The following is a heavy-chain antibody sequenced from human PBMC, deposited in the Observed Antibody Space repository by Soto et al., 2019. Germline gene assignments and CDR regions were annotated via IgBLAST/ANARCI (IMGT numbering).Heavy chain of an antibody. D-gene: IGHD4-17*01. J-gene: IGHJ4*02. CDR3: ARVNGDYVLNYFDY. Sequence: GGSLRLSCAASGFTFSSYWMSWVRQAPGKGLEWVANIKQDGSEKYYVDSVKGRFTISRDNAKNSLYLQMNSLRAEDTAVYYCARVNGDYVLNYFDYWGQGTLVTVSS. CDR2: IKQDGSEK. CDR1: GFTFSSYW. V-gene: IGHV3-7*01.